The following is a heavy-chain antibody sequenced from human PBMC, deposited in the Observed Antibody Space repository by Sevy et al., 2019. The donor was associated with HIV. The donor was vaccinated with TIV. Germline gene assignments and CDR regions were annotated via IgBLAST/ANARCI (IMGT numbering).Heavy chain of an antibody. Sequence: ASVKVSCKASGYTFTSYGISWVRQAPGQGLEWMGRNSAYNGNTNYAQKLQGRVTMTTDTSTSTAYMELRSLRSDDTAVYYCARIESSGYFDYWGQGTLVTVSS. CDR2: NSAYNGNT. V-gene: IGHV1-18*01. D-gene: IGHD3-22*01. J-gene: IGHJ4*02. CDR1: GYTFTSYG. CDR3: ARIESSGYFDY.